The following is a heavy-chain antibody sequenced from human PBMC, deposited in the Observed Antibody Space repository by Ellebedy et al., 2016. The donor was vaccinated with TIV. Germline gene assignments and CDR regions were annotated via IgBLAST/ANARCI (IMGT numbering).Heavy chain of an antibody. CDR1: GFTFSLYS. D-gene: IGHD6-19*01. Sequence: PGGSLRLSCAASGFTFSLYSMNWVRQAPGKGLEWISYISSGSSSIYYADSVKGRFTITRDNDKNLLYLQMSSLRVEDTAVYYCARDRAGIEVAAYFDYWGQGTLVTVSS. V-gene: IGHV3-48*01. CDR2: ISSGSSSI. J-gene: IGHJ4*02. CDR3: ARDRAGIEVAAYFDY.